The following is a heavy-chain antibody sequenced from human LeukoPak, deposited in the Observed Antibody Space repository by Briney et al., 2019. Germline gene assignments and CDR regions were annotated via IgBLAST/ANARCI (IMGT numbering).Heavy chain of an antibody. CDR1: GGSISSGSYY. D-gene: IGHD5-12*01. CDR3: ARGYSGYDYSGY. Sequence: PSQTLSLTCTVSGGSISSGSYYWSWIRQPAGKGLEWIGHIYTTGRTDFNPSLKSRVTISLDTSKNQFSLKLSSVTAADTAVYYCARGYSGYDYSGYWGQGTLVTVSS. V-gene: IGHV4-61*09. CDR2: IYTTGRT. J-gene: IGHJ4*02.